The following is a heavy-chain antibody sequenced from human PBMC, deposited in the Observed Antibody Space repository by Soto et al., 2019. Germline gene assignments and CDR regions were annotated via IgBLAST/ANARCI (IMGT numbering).Heavy chain of an antibody. CDR1: GGSFSKSSYY. J-gene: IGHJ6*02. Sequence: PSETLSLTCTVSGGSFSKSSYYWGWIRQPPGKGVEWIGEIHHRYSTNYNPSLKSRVPISVDKSKNEFSLKVKSVTAAATAVYYCGCRVEDISYDYYGMDVWGQGTTVTVSS. CDR2: IHHRYST. V-gene: IGHV4-39*07. D-gene: IGHD2-15*01. CDR3: GCRVEDISYDYYGMDV.